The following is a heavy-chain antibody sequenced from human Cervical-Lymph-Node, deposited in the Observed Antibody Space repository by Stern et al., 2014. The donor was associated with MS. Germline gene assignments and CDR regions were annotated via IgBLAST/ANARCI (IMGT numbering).Heavy chain of an antibody. CDR3: ARDRLDGDYVYYYGLDV. Sequence: QLVESGGGVVRPGRSLRLSCATSGFTFSRYAVLWVRQAPGKGLEWVAAISYDGSNKFYGDSVKGRFTISRDNSKNILFLQMNNLRPEDSGVYHCARDRLDGDYVYYYGLDVWGQGTTVTVSS. J-gene: IGHJ6*02. CDR2: ISYDGSNK. CDR1: GFTFSRYA. V-gene: IGHV3-30*04. D-gene: IGHD4-17*01.